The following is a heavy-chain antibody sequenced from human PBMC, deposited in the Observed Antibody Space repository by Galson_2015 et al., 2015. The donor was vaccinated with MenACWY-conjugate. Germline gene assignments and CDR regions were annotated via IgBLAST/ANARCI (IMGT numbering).Heavy chain of an antibody. J-gene: IGHJ6*03. D-gene: IGHD2-2*01. CDR1: GFTFSSYG. CDR3: AKAQTVVPAAMDYYYYMDV. V-gene: IGHV3-30*02. Sequence: SLRLSCAASGFTFSSYGMHWVRQAPGKGLEWVAFIRYDGSNKYYADSVKGRFTISRDNSKNTLYLQMNSLRAEDTAVYYCAKAQTVVPAAMDYYYYMDVWGKGPRSPSP. CDR2: IRYDGSNK.